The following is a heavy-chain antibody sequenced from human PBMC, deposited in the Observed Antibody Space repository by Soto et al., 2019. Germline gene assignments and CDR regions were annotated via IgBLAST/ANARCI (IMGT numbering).Heavy chain of an antibody. Sequence: GASVKVSCKSSGYTFTSYGMSWLRQSPGQGLEWMGWISNYNGNTNYAQKVQDRVTMTTDTSASTTYMELRSLGSDDTAVYYCARGPRYCSSTTCFSGVTWFDPWGQGTLVTVSS. J-gene: IGHJ5*02. CDR2: ISNYNGNT. CDR1: GYTFTSYG. D-gene: IGHD2-2*01. V-gene: IGHV1-18*04. CDR3: ARGPRYCSSTTCFSGVTWFDP.